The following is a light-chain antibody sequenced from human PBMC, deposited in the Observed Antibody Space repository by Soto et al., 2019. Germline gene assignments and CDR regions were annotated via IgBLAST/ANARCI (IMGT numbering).Light chain of an antibody. CDR1: SSNIGAGYD. Sequence: QSVLTQPPSVSGAPGQRVTISCTGSSSNIGAGYDVHWYQQLPGTAPKLLIYGNSNRPSGVPDRFSVAKSGTSASLAIAGLQADDEAGYYCQSYDSSLSGVVCGGGTKLTVL. J-gene: IGLJ2*01. CDR3: QSYDSSLSGVV. V-gene: IGLV1-40*01. CDR2: GNS.